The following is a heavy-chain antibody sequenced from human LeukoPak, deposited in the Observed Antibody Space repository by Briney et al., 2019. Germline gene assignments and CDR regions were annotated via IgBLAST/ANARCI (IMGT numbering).Heavy chain of an antibody. V-gene: IGHV4-38-2*02. D-gene: IGHD5-24*01. Sequence: SETLSLTCTVSGGSISSYYWSWIRQPPEKRLEWIGSIYHSGSTYYNPSLKSRVTISVDTSKNQFSLKLNSVTAADTAVYYCARGMATPLHYFDFWGQGTLVTVSS. CDR1: GGSISSYY. CDR2: IYHSGST. CDR3: ARGMATPLHYFDF. J-gene: IGHJ4*02.